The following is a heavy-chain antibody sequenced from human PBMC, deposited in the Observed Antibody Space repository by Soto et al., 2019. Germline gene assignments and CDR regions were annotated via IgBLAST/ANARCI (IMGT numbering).Heavy chain of an antibody. CDR2: IGTAGDT. Sequence: EVQLVESGGGLVQPGGSLRLSCAASGFTFSSYDMHWVRQATGKGLEWVSAIGTAGDTYYPGSVKGRFTISRENAKNSLYLQMNSLRAGDTAVYYCARVGITYYMDVWGKGTTVTVSS. D-gene: IGHD3-22*01. CDR3: ARVGITYYMDV. J-gene: IGHJ6*03. V-gene: IGHV3-13*01. CDR1: GFTFSSYD.